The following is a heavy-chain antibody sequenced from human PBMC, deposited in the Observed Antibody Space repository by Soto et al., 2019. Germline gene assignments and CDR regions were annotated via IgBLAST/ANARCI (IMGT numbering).Heavy chain of an antibody. V-gene: IGHV4-59*01. CDR2: IYYSGST. CDR3: AKSAMVRGVFLRTEYYFDY. J-gene: IGHJ4*02. CDR1: GGSISSYY. Sequence: SETLSLTCTVSGGSISSYYWSWIRQPPGKGLEWIGYIYYSGSTNYNPSLKSRVTISVDTSKNQFSLKLSSVTAADTAVYYCAKSAMVRGVFLRTEYYFDYWGQGTLVTVSS. D-gene: IGHD3-10*01.